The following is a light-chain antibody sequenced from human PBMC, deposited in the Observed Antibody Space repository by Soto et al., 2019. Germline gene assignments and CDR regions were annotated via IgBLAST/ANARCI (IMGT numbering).Light chain of an antibody. V-gene: IGLV2-11*01. Sequence: QSALTQPRSVSGSPGQSVTISCTGTSSSVGGYNFVSWYQQHPGKAPKLMIYDVSNRPSGVPDRFSGSKSGNTASLTISGLQAEDEADYYCCSYAGSYTYVFGTGAKLTVL. CDR2: DVS. J-gene: IGLJ1*01. CDR3: CSYAGSYTYV. CDR1: SSSVGGYNF.